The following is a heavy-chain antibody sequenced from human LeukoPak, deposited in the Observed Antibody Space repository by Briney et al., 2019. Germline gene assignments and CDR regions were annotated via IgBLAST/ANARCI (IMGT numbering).Heavy chain of an antibody. Sequence: PGGSLRLSCAASGFTFSSYSMNWVRQAPGKGLEWVSSISSSSSYIYYADSVKGRFTISRDNAKNSLYLQMNSLRAEDTAEYYCARAKQWLDDAFDIWGQGTMVTVSS. D-gene: IGHD6-19*01. V-gene: IGHV3-21*01. CDR1: GFTFSSYS. CDR3: ARAKQWLDDAFDI. CDR2: ISSSSSYI. J-gene: IGHJ3*02.